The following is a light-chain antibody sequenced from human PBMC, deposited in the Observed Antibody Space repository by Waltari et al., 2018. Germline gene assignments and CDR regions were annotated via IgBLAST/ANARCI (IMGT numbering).Light chain of an antibody. V-gene: IGKV1-39*01. J-gene: IGKJ2*01. CDR2: AAS. CDR1: QNIRTY. Sequence: DTVTISCRASQNIRTYLNWYQQKPGRAPRILIYAASSLHSGVPSRFSGSGSGTDFTLTISSLQPEDFATYYCQQTVTTPPEFTFGLGTKLQIK. CDR3: QQTVTTPPEFT.